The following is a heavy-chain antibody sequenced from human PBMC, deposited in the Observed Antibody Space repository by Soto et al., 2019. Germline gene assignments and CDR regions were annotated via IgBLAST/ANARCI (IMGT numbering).Heavy chain of an antibody. CDR2: ISYDGSNK. V-gene: IGHV3-30-3*01. D-gene: IGHD6-19*01. CDR3: ARDRSLAVAGMGNWFDP. Sequence: QVQLVESGGGVVQPGRSLRLSCAASGFTFSSYAMHWVHKAPGKGLEWVAVISYDGSNKYYADSVKGRFTISRDNSKNTLYLQMNSLRAEDTAVYYCARDRSLAVAGMGNWFDPWGQGTLVTVSS. CDR1: GFTFSSYA. J-gene: IGHJ5*02.